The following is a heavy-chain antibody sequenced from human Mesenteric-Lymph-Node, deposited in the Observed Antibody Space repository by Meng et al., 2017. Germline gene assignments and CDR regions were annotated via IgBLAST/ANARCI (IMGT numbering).Heavy chain of an antibody. Sequence: ASVKVSCKASGYTFTSYDINWVRQATGQGLEWMGWMNPNSGNTGYAQKFQGRVTMTRNTSISTAYMELSSLRSEDTAVYYCARAPATNWLYGMDVWGQGTTVTVSS. D-gene: IGHD7-27*01. V-gene: IGHV1-8*01. CDR1: GYTFTSYD. CDR2: MNPNSGNT. CDR3: ARAPATNWLYGMDV. J-gene: IGHJ6*02.